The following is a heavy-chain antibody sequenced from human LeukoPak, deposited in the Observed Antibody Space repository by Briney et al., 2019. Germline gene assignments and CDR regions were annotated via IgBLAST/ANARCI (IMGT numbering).Heavy chain of an antibody. CDR3: ATKQWLAPPPDS. D-gene: IGHD6-19*01. V-gene: IGHV3-74*01. Sequence: PGGSLRLSCAASGFTFSKNWMLWVRQAPGKGLESVSRINTDGTVTTYADSVKGRFTVSIDNADNTMFLQMNSVRDEDTAVYYCATKQWLAPPPDSWGQGTPVTVSS. J-gene: IGHJ4*02. CDR1: GFTFSKNW. CDR2: INTDGTVT.